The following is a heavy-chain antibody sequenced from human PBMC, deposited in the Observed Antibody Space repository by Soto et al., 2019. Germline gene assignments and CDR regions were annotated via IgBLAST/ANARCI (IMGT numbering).Heavy chain of an antibody. J-gene: IGHJ6*02. V-gene: IGHV3-11*01. CDR2: ITFSGNTV. CDR1: GLPFSDSN. Sequence: GGSLRLSCPASGLPFSDSNMSWTRQAPGKGLEWISYITFSGNTVYYADSLKGRFTISRDNAKNSLYLQMNRLRAEDTAVYYCARVSWREKYGMDVWGQGTTVTVSS. CDR3: ARVSWREKYGMDV.